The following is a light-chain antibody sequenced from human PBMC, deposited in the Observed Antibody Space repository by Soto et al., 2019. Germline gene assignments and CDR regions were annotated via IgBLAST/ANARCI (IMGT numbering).Light chain of an antibody. J-gene: IGLJ3*02. V-gene: IGLV2-11*01. CDR1: SSDVGGYNF. Sequence: QPVLTQPRSVSGSPGQSVTISCTGTSSDVGGYNFVSWYRQHPGKAPKLIIYDVSKRPSGVPDRFSGSKSGNTASLTISGLQAEDEADYHCCSYAGSYTLWVFGGGTKLTVL. CDR3: CSYAGSYTLWV. CDR2: DVS.